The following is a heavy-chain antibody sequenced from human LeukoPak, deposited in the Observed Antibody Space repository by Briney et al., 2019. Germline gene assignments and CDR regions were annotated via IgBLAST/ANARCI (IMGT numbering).Heavy chain of an antibody. CDR1: GFTFSSYS. CDR3: ARTRYCSSSSCHIAFDI. V-gene: IGHV3-21*01. CDR2: ISSSSNYI. J-gene: IGHJ3*02. Sequence: GGSLRLSCAASGFTFSSYSMNWVRQAPGKGLEWVSSISSSSNYIDYADSVKGRFTISGDTARNSLYLQMNSLRAEDTAVYYCARTRYCSSSSCHIAFDIWGQGTVVTVSS. D-gene: IGHD2-15*01.